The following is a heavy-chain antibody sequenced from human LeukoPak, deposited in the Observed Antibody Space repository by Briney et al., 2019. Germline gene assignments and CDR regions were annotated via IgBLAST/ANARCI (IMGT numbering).Heavy chain of an antibody. CDR1: GGSINSYY. J-gene: IGHJ5*02. D-gene: IGHD6-13*01. V-gene: IGHV4-59*01. Sequence: SETLSLTCTVSGGSINSYYGSWIRQPPGKGLEWIGYIYYSGSTNYNPSLKSRVTISVDTSKNQFSLKLSSVTAADTAVYYCARTAARSSSWYANNWFDPWGQGTLVTVSS. CDR3: ARTAARSSSWYANNWFDP. CDR2: IYYSGST.